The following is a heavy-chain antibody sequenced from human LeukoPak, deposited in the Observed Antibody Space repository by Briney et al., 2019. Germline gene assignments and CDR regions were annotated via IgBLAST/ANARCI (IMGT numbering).Heavy chain of an antibody. CDR3: ARDRVSTIGDFDC. D-gene: IGHD5/OR15-5a*01. CDR1: GHTLTMVY. CDR2: LNPNNGAT. J-gene: IGHJ4*02. Sequence: SVKPSCTVSGHTLTMVYTYCGSHAPEEGLEWGRWLNPNNGATNYAQKFEGRVTMTRDTSISTADLDLSSRGSDDTVVYYCARDRVSTIGDFDCWGQGTLVTVSS. V-gene: IGHV1-2*02.